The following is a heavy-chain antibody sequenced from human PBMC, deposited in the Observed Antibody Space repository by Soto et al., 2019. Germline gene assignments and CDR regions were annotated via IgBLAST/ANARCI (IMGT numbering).Heavy chain of an antibody. CDR1: GGTFSSYA. Sequence: SVKVSCKASGGTFSSYAISWVRQAPGQGLEWMGGIIPIFGTANYAQKFQGRVTITADKSTSTAYMELSSLRSEDTAVYYCAIDYSNYYYYYGMDVCGQGTTVTVSS. CDR3: AIDYSNYYYYYGMDV. CDR2: IIPIFGTA. J-gene: IGHJ6*02. V-gene: IGHV1-69*06. D-gene: IGHD4-4*01.